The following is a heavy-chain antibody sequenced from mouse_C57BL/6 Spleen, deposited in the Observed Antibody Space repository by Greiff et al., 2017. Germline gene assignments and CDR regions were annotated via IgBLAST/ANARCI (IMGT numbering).Heavy chain of an antibody. D-gene: IGHD1-1*01. V-gene: IGHV1-69*01. CDR1: GYTFTSYW. J-gene: IGHJ4*01. Sequence: QVQLQQPGAELVMPGASVKLSCKASGYTFTSYWMHWVKQRPGQGLEWIGEIDPSDSYTNYNQKFKGKSTLTVDKSSSTAYMQLSSLTSEDSAVYYCARGDYYGSSSHYYAMGYWGQGTSVTVSS. CDR2: IDPSDSYT. CDR3: ARGDYYGSSSHYYAMGY.